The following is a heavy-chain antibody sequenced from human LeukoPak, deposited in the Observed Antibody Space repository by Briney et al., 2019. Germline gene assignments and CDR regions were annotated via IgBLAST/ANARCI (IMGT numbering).Heavy chain of an antibody. CDR1: GDSISASD. CDR2: FYVGGNT. Sequence: SETLSLTCTVSGDSISASDWSWIRQSAGKGLEWIGRFYVGGNTRYNPSLNSRVTISADTSKNLLSLTLTSLTAVDTAVYYCARDRAGGYFDYWGRGTLVTVSS. V-gene: IGHV4-4*07. CDR3: ARDRAGGYFDY. J-gene: IGHJ4*02. D-gene: IGHD2-8*02.